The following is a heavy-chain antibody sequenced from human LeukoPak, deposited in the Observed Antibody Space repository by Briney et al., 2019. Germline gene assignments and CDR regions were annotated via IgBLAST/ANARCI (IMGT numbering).Heavy chain of an antibody. CDR2: IYHSGNT. CDR3: ARVSWGGRAFDS. V-gene: IGHV4-38-2*01. J-gene: IGHJ4*02. CDR1: GGSFSGYY. Sequence: SETLSLTCAVYGGSFSGYYWGWIRQPPGKGLEWIGSIYHSGNTYYNPSLKSRVTISVDTSKNQCSLKLSSLTAGDTAVYFCARVSWGGRAFDSWGQGTLVTVSS. D-gene: IGHD3-16*01.